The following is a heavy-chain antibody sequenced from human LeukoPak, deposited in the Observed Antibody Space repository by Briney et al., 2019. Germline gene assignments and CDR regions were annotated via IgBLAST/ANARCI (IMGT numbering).Heavy chain of an antibody. CDR1: GGTFSSYT. J-gene: IGHJ4*02. V-gene: IGHV1-69*01. CDR2: IIPIFGTA. D-gene: IGHD1-26*01. CDR3: ARSGGLYYFDY. Sequence: GASVKVSCKASGGTFSSYTISWVRQAPGQGLEWMGGIIPIFGTANYAQRFQGRVTITADESTSTAYMELSSLRSEDTAVYYCARSGGLYYFDYWGQGTLVTVSS.